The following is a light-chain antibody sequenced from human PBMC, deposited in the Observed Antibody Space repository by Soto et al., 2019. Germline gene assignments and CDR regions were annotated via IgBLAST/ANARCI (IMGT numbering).Light chain of an antibody. CDR1: SSDVGGYNY. J-gene: IGLJ1*01. CDR3: SSYAGSNNLGV. CDR2: EVS. V-gene: IGLV2-8*01. Sequence: QSALTQPPSASGSPGQSVTISCTGTSSDVGGYNYVSWYQQHPGKAPKLMIYEVSKRPSGVPDRFSGYKSGNTAYLTVSELLAEDEADYYCSSYAGSNNLGVFGTGTKVTVL.